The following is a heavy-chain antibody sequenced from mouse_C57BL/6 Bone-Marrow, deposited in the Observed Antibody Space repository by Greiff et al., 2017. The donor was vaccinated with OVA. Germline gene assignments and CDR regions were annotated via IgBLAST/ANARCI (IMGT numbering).Heavy chain of an antibody. CDR1: GYNFTNYW. J-gene: IGHJ3*01. Sequence: QVQLQQSGAELVRPGTSVKMSCKASGYNFTNYWIGWAKQRPGHGLEWIGDIYTGGGYPNYNEKFKGKATLTADKSSSTAYMQYSSLTSEESTIYYCARGDCGRESCCAYWGQGTLVTVSA. D-gene: IGHD1-1*01. CDR2: IYTGGGYP. V-gene: IGHV1-63*01. CDR3: ARGDCGRESCCAY.